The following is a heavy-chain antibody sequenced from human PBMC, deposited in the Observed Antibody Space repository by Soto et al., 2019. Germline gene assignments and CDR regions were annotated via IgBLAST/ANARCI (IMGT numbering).Heavy chain of an antibody. V-gene: IGHV4-30-2*01. CDR2: IYHSGNT. D-gene: IGHD3-10*01. CDR3: ARFRGVVYGFDP. CDR1: GGSVGSGGFS. J-gene: IGHJ5*02. Sequence: QLQLQESGPGLVQPSQTLSLTCAVSGGSVGSGGFSWSWIRQPPGKGLEWIGYIYHSGNTYYNPSLKSRVTLSLDKSKNPFSLKLNSVTAADTAFYFCARFRGVVYGFDPWGQGALVTVSS.